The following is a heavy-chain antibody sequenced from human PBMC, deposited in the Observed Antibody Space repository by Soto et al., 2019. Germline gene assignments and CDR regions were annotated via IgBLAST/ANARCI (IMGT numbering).Heavy chain of an antibody. Sequence: RLSCAASGFTFSSYAMSWVRQAPGKGLEWVSAISGSGGSTYYADSVKGRFTISRDNSKNTLYLQMNSLRAEDTAVYYCAKGHRLAAAGYDAFDIWGQGTMVTVSS. CDR3: AKGHRLAAAGYDAFDI. J-gene: IGHJ3*02. V-gene: IGHV3-23*01. CDR1: GFTFSSYA. D-gene: IGHD6-13*01. CDR2: ISGSGGST.